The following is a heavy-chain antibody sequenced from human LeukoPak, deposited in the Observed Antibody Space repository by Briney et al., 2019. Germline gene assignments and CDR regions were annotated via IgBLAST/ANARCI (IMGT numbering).Heavy chain of an antibody. V-gene: IGHV1-18*01. Sequence: ASVKVSCKTSGYTFTSYGVSWVRQAPGQRLEWMGRSSTYNYNTNLEQKFRGRVTRTKDPSTSTVCMELRSQRFDDTAIYYCARQVDTSMALPDYWGQGTLVTVSS. J-gene: IGHJ4*02. CDR1: GYTFTSYG. CDR2: SSTYNYNT. D-gene: IGHD5-18*01. CDR3: ARQVDTSMALPDY.